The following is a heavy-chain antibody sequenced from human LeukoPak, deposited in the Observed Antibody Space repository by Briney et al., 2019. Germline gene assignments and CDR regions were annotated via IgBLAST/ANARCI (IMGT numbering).Heavy chain of an antibody. J-gene: IGHJ5*02. Sequence: GGSLRLSCAASGFTFSSYWMSWVRQAPGKGLEWVANIKQDGSEKYYVGSVKGRFTISRDNAKNSLYLQMNSLRAEDTAVYYCATDAGSSSAWFDPWGQGTLVTVSS. CDR1: GFTFSSYW. CDR3: ATDAGSSSAWFDP. D-gene: IGHD6-13*01. V-gene: IGHV3-7*01. CDR2: IKQDGSEK.